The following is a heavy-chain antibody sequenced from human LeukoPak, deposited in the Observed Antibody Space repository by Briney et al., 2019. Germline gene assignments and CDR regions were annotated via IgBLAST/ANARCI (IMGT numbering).Heavy chain of an antibody. CDR3: ATYTVTTSY. CDR1: GGSISSSSYY. D-gene: IGHD4-17*01. V-gene: IGHV4-39*01. Sequence: SETLSLTCTVSGGSISSSSYYWGWIRQPPGKGLEWIGSIYYSGSTYYNPSLKSRVTISVDTSKNQFSLKLSSVTAADTAVYYCATYTVTTSYWGQGTLVTVSS. CDR2: IYYSGST. J-gene: IGHJ4*02.